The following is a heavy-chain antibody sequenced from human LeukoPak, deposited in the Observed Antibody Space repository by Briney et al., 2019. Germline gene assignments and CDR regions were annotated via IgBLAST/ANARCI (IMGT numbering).Heavy chain of an antibody. D-gene: IGHD3-10*01. CDR2: INPSGGST. CDR3: ARDQSENYYGSGSYSPDAFDI. Sequence: GASVKVSCKASGYTFTSYYMHWVRQAPGQGLEWMGIINPSGGSTSYAQKFQGRVTMTRDTSTSTVYMELSSLRSEDTAVYYCARDQSENYYGSGSYSPDAFDIWGQGTMVTVSS. V-gene: IGHV1-46*01. CDR1: GYTFTSYY. J-gene: IGHJ3*02.